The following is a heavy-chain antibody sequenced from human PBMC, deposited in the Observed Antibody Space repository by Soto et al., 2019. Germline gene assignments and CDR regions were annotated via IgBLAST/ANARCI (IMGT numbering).Heavy chain of an antibody. CDR3: ARDFVMIVVVTRLYYYYGMDV. D-gene: IGHD3-22*01. Sequence: LRLSCAASGFTFSSYAMHWVRQAPGKGLEWVAVISYDGSNKYYADSVKGRFTISRDNSKNTLYLQMNSLRAEDTAVYYCARDFVMIVVVTRLYYYYGMDVWGQGTTVTVSS. J-gene: IGHJ6*02. CDR1: GFTFSSYA. V-gene: IGHV3-30-3*01. CDR2: ISYDGSNK.